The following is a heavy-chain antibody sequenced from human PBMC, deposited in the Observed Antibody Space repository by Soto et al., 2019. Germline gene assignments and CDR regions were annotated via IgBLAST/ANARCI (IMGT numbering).Heavy chain of an antibody. CDR1: GFTVSSNY. V-gene: IGHV3-66*01. Sequence: GGSLRLSCAASGFTVSSNYMSWVRQAPGKGLEWVSVIYSGGSTYYADSGKGRFTISRDNSKNTLYLQMNSLRAEDTAVYYCASPGALEWLFLFDYWGQGTLVTVSS. CDR2: IYSGGST. J-gene: IGHJ4*02. D-gene: IGHD3-3*01. CDR3: ASPGALEWLFLFDY.